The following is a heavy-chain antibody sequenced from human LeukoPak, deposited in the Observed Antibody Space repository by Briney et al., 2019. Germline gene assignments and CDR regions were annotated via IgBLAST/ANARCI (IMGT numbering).Heavy chain of an antibody. J-gene: IGHJ4*02. D-gene: IGHD4-17*01. CDR1: GGSISTYY. Sequence: SETLSLTCTVSGGSISTYYGNWIRQAPGKGLEWIGYIYYSGSTNYNPSLKSRVTMSVDTSRNQFSLKLSSVTAADTAVYYCARASHRYGDGSHPIDYWGQGTLVTVSS. CDR3: ARASHRYGDGSHPIDY. V-gene: IGHV4-59*01. CDR2: IYYSGST.